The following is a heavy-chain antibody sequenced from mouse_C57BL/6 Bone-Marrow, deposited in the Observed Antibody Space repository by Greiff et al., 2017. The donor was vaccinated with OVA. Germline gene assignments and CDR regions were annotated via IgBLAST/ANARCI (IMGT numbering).Heavy chain of an antibody. Sequence: QVQLQQPGAELVKPGASVKMSCKASGYTFTSYWITWVKQRPGQGLEWIGDIYPGSGSTNYNEKFKSKATLTVDTSSSTAYMQLSSLTSEDSAVYYCARWGKALYYLDYWGQGTTLTVSS. CDR1: GYTFTSYW. CDR2: IYPGSGST. CDR3: ARWGKALYYLDY. D-gene: IGHD2-1*01. J-gene: IGHJ2*01. V-gene: IGHV1-55*01.